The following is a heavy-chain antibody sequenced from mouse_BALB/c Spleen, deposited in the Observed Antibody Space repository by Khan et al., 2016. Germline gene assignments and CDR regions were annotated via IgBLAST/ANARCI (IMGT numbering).Heavy chain of an antibody. J-gene: IGHJ2*01. D-gene: IGHD2-14*01. CDR2: INTNTGEP. V-gene: IGHV9-3*02. CDR1: GYTFTNYG. CDR3: AYRYYFDY. Sequence: QIQLVQSGPELKKPGETVKISCKASGYTFTNYGMNWVKQSPGKGLKWMGWINTNTGEPTYAEVFKGRFAFSLETTASTSYLLINNLKNENTATYCCAYRYYFDYWGQGTTLTVSS.